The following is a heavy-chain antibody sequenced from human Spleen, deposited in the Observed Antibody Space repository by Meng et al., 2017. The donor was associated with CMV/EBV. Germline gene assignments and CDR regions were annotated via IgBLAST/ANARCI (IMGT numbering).Heavy chain of an antibody. CDR2: INPSGGST. CDR3: ARVYALDTLLVWYFDL. D-gene: IGHD5-18*01. CDR1: GYTFTNYY. J-gene: IGHJ2*01. V-gene: IGHV1-46*01. Sequence: ASVKVSCKASGYTFTNYYMHWVRQAPGQGLEWMGIINPSGGSTSYAQKFQGRVTMTRDTSTSTAYMELSSLRSEDTAVYYCARVYALDTLLVWYFDLWGRGTLVTVSS.